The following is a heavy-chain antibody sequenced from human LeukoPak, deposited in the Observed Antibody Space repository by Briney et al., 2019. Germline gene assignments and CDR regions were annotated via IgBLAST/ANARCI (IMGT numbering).Heavy chain of an antibody. Sequence: ASVKVSCKASGYTFTSYDINWVRQATGQGLEWMGLINPNSGDTKYAQKLQGRVTMTTDTSTSTAYMELRSLRSDDTAVYYCARAGGTSSSYYMDVWGKGTTVTISS. J-gene: IGHJ6*03. CDR2: INPNSGDT. D-gene: IGHD6-13*01. CDR3: ARAGGTSSSYYMDV. CDR1: GYTFTSYD. V-gene: IGHV1-18*01.